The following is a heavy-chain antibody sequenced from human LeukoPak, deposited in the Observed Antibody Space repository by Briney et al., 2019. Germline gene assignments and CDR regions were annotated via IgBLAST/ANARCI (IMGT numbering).Heavy chain of an antibody. D-gene: IGHD6-13*01. CDR2: IDPNGGGT. CDR1: GYTFTGYY. Sequence: ASVKVSCKASGYTFTGYYMHWVRQAPGQGLEWMGWIDPNGGGTKYAQKFQGRVTMARDTSISTAYMELSRLTSDDTAVYYCARDLGHRIAAAGPNLDYWGQRTLVTVSS. V-gene: IGHV1-2*02. J-gene: IGHJ4*02. CDR3: ARDLGHRIAAAGPNLDY.